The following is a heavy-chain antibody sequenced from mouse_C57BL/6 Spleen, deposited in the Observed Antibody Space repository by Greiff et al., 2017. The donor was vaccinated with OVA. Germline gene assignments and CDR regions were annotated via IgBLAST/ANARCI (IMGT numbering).Heavy chain of an antibody. D-gene: IGHD1-1*01. Sequence: EVHLVESGGDLVKPGGSLKLSCAASGFTFSSYGMSWVRQTPDKRLEWVATISSGGSYTYYPDSVKGRFTISRDNAKNTLYLQMSSLKSEDTAMYYCARHRASITTVVAFDYWGQGTTLTVSS. CDR3: ARHRASITTVVAFDY. J-gene: IGHJ2*01. CDR2: ISSGGSYT. CDR1: GFTFSSYG. V-gene: IGHV5-6*01.